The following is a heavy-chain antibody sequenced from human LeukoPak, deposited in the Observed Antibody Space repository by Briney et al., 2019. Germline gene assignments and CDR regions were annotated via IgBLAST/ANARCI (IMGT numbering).Heavy chain of an antibody. D-gene: IGHD5-18*01. Sequence: GGSLRLSCAASGFTFRTYWMHWVRQVPGKGLVWVSRMNTDGRNIAYADSEKGRFTISRDNSKNTLYLQMNSLRVEDTALYYCAKVSSGYTFDWGQGTLVTVSS. CDR1: GFTFRTYW. CDR3: AKVSSGYTFD. V-gene: IGHV3-74*01. CDR2: MNTDGRNI. J-gene: IGHJ4*02.